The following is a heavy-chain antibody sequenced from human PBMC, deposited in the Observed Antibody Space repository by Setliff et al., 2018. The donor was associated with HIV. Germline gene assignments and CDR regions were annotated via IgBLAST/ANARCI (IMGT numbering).Heavy chain of an antibody. Sequence: GGSLRLSCAASGFTFSSYGMHWVRQAPGKGLEWVSSISSSGSYIYYADSVKGRFTISRDNAKNSLYLQMNSLRAEDTAVYYCARDQTGTGILYGMDVWGQGTTVTVSS. CDR3: ARDQTGTGILYGMDV. J-gene: IGHJ6*02. D-gene: IGHD1-1*01. V-gene: IGHV3-21*01. CDR1: GFTFSSYG. CDR2: ISSSGSYI.